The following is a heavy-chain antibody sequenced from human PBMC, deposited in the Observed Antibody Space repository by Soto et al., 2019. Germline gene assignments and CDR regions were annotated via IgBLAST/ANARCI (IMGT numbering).Heavy chain of an antibody. CDR3: AKDHYRLGEWLLYRGPFDY. V-gene: IGHV3-23*01. CDR2: ISGSGGST. CDR1: GFTFSSYA. J-gene: IGHJ4*02. D-gene: IGHD3-3*01. Sequence: PGGSLRLSCAASGFTFSSYAMSWVRQAPGKGLEWVSAISGSGGSTYYADSVKGRFTISRDNSKNTLYLQMNSLRAEDTAVYYCAKDHYRLGEWLLYRGPFDYWGQGTLVTVSS.